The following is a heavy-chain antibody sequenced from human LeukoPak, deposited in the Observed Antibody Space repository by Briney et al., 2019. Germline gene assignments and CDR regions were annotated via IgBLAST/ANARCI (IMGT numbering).Heavy chain of an antibody. J-gene: IGHJ4*02. Sequence: GGSLRLSCAASGFSFSNYAIHWVRQGPGKGLEWVAVISYDGSNKYYADSVKGRFTISRDNSKNTLYLQVNSLRGEDTAVYYCARDHYYGSGSYTAFDFWGQGTLVTVSS. CDR1: GFSFSNYA. CDR2: ISYDGSNK. CDR3: ARDHYYGSGSYTAFDF. V-gene: IGHV3-30*04. D-gene: IGHD3-10*01.